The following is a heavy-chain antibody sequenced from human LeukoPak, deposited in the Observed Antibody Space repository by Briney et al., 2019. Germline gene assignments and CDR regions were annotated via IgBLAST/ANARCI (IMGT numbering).Heavy chain of an antibody. Sequence: SETLSLTCTVSGDPFRSSTYYWSWIRQPAGKGLEWIGRIYTSGSTNYNPSLKSRVTMSVDTSKNQFSLKLSSVTAADTAVYYCARDQYYYGSGSYYYFDYWGQGTLVTVSS. CDR2: IYTSGST. CDR1: GDPFRSSTYY. V-gene: IGHV4-61*02. D-gene: IGHD3-10*01. J-gene: IGHJ4*02. CDR3: ARDQYYYGSGSYYYFDY.